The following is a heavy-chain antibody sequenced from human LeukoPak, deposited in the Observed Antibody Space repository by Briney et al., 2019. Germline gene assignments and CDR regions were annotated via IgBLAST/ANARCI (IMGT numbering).Heavy chain of an antibody. V-gene: IGHV5-51*01. Sequence: GESLQISFQGSGYSFTSYWIGWVRPMPGKGLEWMGIIYPGDSDTRYSPSFQGQVTISADKSISTAYLQWSSLKASDTAMYYCARRRDGYMFDPWGQGTLVTVSS. CDR1: GYSFTSYW. CDR2: IYPGDSDT. CDR3: ARRRDGYMFDP. J-gene: IGHJ5*02. D-gene: IGHD5-24*01.